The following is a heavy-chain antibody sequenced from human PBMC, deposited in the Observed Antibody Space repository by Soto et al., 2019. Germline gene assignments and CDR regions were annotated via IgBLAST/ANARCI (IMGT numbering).Heavy chain of an antibody. V-gene: IGHV3-48*02. J-gene: IGHJ4*02. CDR3: TRGTKGGSPPL. CDR1: GFVFSNYS. Sequence: EVQLVESGGGLVQPGGSLRLSCAGCGFVFSNYSMNWVRQAPGRGLQWVSYISSSSTNTYYAASVRGRFTISRDNAKNSLYLRMNSLKDEDTAVYYCTRGTKGGSPPLWGQGTLVTVSS. CDR2: ISSSSTNT. D-gene: IGHD1-7*01.